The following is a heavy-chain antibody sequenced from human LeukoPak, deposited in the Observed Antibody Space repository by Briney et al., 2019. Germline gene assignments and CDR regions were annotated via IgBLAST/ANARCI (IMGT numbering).Heavy chain of an antibody. Sequence: SVRFSSKASGYAFTGYYMQWAVQAAAQGLKWMGWINPNSGGTNYAQKFQGRVTMTRDTSISTAYMELSRLRSDDTAVYYCASGYCSSTSCYYVYWGQGTLVTVSS. D-gene: IGHD2-2*01. CDR2: INPNSGGT. V-gene: IGHV1-2*02. CDR1: GYAFTGYY. J-gene: IGHJ4*02. CDR3: ASGYCSSTSCYYVY.